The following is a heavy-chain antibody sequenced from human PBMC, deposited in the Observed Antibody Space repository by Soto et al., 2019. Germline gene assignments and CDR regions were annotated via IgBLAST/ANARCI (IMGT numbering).Heavy chain of an antibody. J-gene: IGHJ4*02. CDR3: TRQQLFFDY. V-gene: IGHV3-49*04. Sequence: GGSLRLSCTTSGFTVDDYAMSWVRQAPGKGLEWVGFIRSKPYGGTTEYAASVKGRFSISRDNSKSIAYLQMNSLKTEDTAVYYCTRQQLFFDYWGQGTQVTVSS. CDR2: IRSKPYGGTT. CDR1: GFTVDDYA. D-gene: IGHD6-13*01.